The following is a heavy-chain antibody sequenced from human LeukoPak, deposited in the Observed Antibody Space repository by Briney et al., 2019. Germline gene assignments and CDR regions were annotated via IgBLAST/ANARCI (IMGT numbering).Heavy chain of an antibody. Sequence: VASVKVSCKASGYTFTSYAMHWVRQAPGQRLEWMGWINAGNGNTKYSQKFQGRVTITRDTSASTAYMELSSLRSEDTAVYYCARDGEYSGSYYDYWGQGTLVTVSS. CDR1: GYTFTSYA. CDR3: ARDGEYSGSYYDY. V-gene: IGHV1-3*01. D-gene: IGHD1-26*01. CDR2: INAGNGNT. J-gene: IGHJ4*02.